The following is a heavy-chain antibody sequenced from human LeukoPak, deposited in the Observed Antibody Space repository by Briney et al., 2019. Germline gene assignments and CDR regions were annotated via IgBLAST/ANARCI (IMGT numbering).Heavy chain of an antibody. V-gene: IGHV1-46*01. Sequence: ASVKVSCKASGYTFTSYYMHWVRQAPGQGLEWMGIINPSGGSTSYAQKFQGRVTMTRDTSTSTVSMELSSLRSEDTAVYYCARDEFVDDFWSGYFKGIDYWGQGTLVTVSS. D-gene: IGHD3-3*01. CDR2: INPSGGST. CDR1: GYTFTSYY. CDR3: ARDEFVDDFWSGYFKGIDY. J-gene: IGHJ4*02.